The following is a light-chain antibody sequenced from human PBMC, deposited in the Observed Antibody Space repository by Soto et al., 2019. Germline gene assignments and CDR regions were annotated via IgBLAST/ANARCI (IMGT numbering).Light chain of an antibody. CDR2: LAS. V-gene: IGKV1-27*01. Sequence: DIQMTQSPSSLSASVGDRITLTCRASQGISNYLAWYQQKPGKVPKLLIYLASTLQSGVPSRFSGSRSGTDFTLTISSLQPEDVATYFCQKYDNAPLTFGGGTKVEIK. J-gene: IGKJ4*01. CDR3: QKYDNAPLT. CDR1: QGISNY.